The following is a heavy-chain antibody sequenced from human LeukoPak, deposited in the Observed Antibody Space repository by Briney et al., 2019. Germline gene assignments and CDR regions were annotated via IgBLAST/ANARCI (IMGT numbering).Heavy chain of an antibody. CDR1: GFTFSYYT. D-gene: IGHD3-22*01. CDR3: ARVLNYYDSSGYYFSY. CDR2: ISYDGSNE. Sequence: GGSLRLSCAASGFTFSYYTMHWVRQAPGKGLEWVAVISYDGSNEYYADSVKGRLTISRDNSKNTLYLQMNSLRVEDTAVYYCARVLNYYDSSGYYFSYWGQGTLVTVSS. V-gene: IGHV3-30-3*01. J-gene: IGHJ4*02.